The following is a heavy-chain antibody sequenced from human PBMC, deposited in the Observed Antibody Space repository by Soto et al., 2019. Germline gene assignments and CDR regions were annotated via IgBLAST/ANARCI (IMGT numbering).Heavy chain of an antibody. CDR1: GGSISSSSYY. CDR2: IYYSGST. CDR3: ASQHLQYYDILTGYYRD. V-gene: IGHV4-39*01. Sequence: QLQLQESGPGLVKPSETLSLTCTVSGGSISSSSYYWGWIRQPPGKGLEWIGSIYYSGSTYYNPSLKSRVTISVDTSKNQFSLKLSSVTAADTAVYYCASQHLQYYDILTGYYRDWGQGTLVTVSS. D-gene: IGHD3-9*01. J-gene: IGHJ4*02.